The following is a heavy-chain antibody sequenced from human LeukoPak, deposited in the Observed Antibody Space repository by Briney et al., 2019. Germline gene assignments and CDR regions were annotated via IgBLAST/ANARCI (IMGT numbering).Heavy chain of an antibody. CDR3: ASESNTTKFDY. CDR2: INHSGST. Sequence: SETLSLTCAVYGGSFSGYYWSWIRQPPGKGLEWIGEINHSGSTNYNPSLKSRVTISVDTSKNQFSLKLSSVTAADTAVYYCASESNTTKFDYWGQGTLVTVSS. V-gene: IGHV4-34*01. J-gene: IGHJ4*02. CDR1: GGSFSGYY. D-gene: IGHD4-11*01.